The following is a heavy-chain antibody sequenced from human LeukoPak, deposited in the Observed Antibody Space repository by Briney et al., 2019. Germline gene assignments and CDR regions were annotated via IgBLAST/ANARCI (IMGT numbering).Heavy chain of an antibody. CDR3: ARGGVATISY. CDR2: IYYSGST. J-gene: IGHJ4*02. V-gene: IGHV4-59*01. D-gene: IGHD5-12*01. Sequence: SETLSLTCTVSGGSISTYYWSWFRQPPGKGLEWIGYIYYSGSTNYNPSLKSRVTISVDTSKNQFSLKLSSVTAADTAAYYCARGGVATISYWGQGTLVTVSS. CDR1: GGSISTYY.